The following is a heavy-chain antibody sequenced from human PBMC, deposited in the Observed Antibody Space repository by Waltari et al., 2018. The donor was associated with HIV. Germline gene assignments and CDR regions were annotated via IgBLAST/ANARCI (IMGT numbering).Heavy chain of an antibody. CDR3: ARGLFGVGSNWFEP. Sequence: QVQLQESGPGLVKPSETLSLTCTVSGGSFLSYPWSWIRQPPGKGLEWIGYIYYTGRTNCNPSLKSRVTISVDTSKNQFSLRLRSVTAADTAVYYCARGLFGVGSNWFEPWGQGILVTVSS. V-gene: IGHV4-59*01. CDR1: GGSFLSYP. CDR2: IYYTGRT. J-gene: IGHJ5*02. D-gene: IGHD3-3*01.